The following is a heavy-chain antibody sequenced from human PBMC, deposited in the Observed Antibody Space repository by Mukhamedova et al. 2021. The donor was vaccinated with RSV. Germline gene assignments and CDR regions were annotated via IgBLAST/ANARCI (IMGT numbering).Heavy chain of an antibody. D-gene: IGHD2-2*01. CDR3: ATEASCSSTSCPGAFDF. V-gene: IGHV3-15*01. CDR2: IKRKSDDETT. Sequence: GKGLEWVGRIKRKSDDETTEYAAPVKGRFTISRDDSKETLYLQMNSLKTADTAVYYCATEASCSSTSCPGAFDFLGQGSLVTVSS. J-gene: IGHJ4*02.